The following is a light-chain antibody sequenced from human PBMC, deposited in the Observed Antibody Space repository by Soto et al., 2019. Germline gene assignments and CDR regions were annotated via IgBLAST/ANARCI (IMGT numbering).Light chain of an antibody. Sequence: DIQMTQSPSSLSASVGDRVTISCQASQDISYYLNWYQQKPGKAPNLLIYDASTLEPGVQSRFSESGSCTDCTLTISILQPEDIATYYRQHYHNLPITFGQGTRLE. CDR1: QDISYY. CDR2: DAS. CDR3: QHYHNLPIT. J-gene: IGKJ5*01. V-gene: IGKV1-33*01.